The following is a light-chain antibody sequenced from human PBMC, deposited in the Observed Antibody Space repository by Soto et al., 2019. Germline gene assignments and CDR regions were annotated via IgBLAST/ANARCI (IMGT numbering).Light chain of an antibody. CDR1: QSVSNNY. Sequence: EIVLTQSPGTLSLSPGERATLSCRASQSVSNNYLAWYQQKPGQAPRLLIYGASSRATGIPDRFSGSGSGTDFTLTISRLEPEDFAVYFCQQYGSSPVTFGQGTRLEI. V-gene: IGKV3-20*01. CDR3: QQYGSSPVT. CDR2: GAS. J-gene: IGKJ5*01.